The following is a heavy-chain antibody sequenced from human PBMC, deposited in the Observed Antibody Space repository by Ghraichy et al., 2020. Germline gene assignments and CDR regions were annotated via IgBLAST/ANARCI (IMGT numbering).Heavy chain of an antibody. CDR2: ISGSGGST. Sequence: GESLNISCAASGFTFSSYAMSWVRQAPGKGLEWVSAISGSGGSTYYADSVKGRFTISRDNSKNTLYLQMNSLRAEDTAVYYCAKGYCSSTSCYPPYRPYYYYYGMDVWGQGTTVTVSS. CDR3: AKGYCSSTSCYPPYRPYYYYYGMDV. D-gene: IGHD2-2*01. V-gene: IGHV3-23*01. CDR1: GFTFSSYA. J-gene: IGHJ6*02.